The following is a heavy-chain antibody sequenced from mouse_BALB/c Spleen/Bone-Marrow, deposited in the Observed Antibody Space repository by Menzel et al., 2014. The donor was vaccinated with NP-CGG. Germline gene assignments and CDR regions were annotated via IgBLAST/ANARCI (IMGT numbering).Heavy chain of an antibody. CDR3: ARTFQPRRAMDY. CDR1: DYTFTSYW. CDR2: IDPSNSET. V-gene: IGHV1-74*01. Sequence: VKLMESGPELVRPGASVKMSCKASDYTFTSYWMHWVKQRPGQGLEWIGMIDPSNSETRLNQKFKDKATLNVDKSSNTAYMHLNSLTSEDSAVYYCARTFQPRRAMDYWGQGSSVTVSS. D-gene: IGHD6-1*01. J-gene: IGHJ4*01.